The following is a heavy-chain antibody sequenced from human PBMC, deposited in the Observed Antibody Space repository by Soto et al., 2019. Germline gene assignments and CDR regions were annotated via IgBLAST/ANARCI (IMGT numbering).Heavy chain of an antibody. CDR1: RGSINSGDYF. J-gene: IGHJ5*02. V-gene: IGHV4-30-4*01. Sequence: SETLSLTCSVSRGSINSGDYFWGWIRQPPGKGLEWIRFIYYSGTTYYTPSLKSRITMSVDTSKNHSFLNLASVTAADTAIYFCGRAGRRDGNSSPGRFDTWGQGILVTVSS. CDR3: GRAGRRDGNSSPGRFDT. CDR2: IYYSGTT. D-gene: IGHD1-26*01.